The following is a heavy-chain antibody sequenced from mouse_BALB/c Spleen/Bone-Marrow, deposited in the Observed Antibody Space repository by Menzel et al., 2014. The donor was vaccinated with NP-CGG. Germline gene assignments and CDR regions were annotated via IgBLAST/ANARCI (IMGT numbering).Heavy chain of an antibody. V-gene: IGHV1-69*01. J-gene: IGHJ1*01. CDR2: IDTSDSYT. CDR1: GYTFTDYW. CDR3: ARDCYGRGWYFDV. D-gene: IGHD1-1*01. Sequence: VQLQQSGAELVMPGASVKMSCKASGYTFTDYWMHWVKQRPGQGLEWIGAIDTSDSYTSYNQKFKGKATLTVDESSSTAYMQLRSLTSEDSAVYYCARDCYGRGWYFDVWGAGTTVTVSS.